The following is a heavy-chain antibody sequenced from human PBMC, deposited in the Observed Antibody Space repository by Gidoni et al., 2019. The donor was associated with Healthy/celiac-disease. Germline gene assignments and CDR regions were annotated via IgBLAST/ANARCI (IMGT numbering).Heavy chain of an antibody. J-gene: IGHJ4*02. CDR2: IYSGGST. CDR1: GFTVSSHY. CDR3: ARSPNYYDSSGYYYYFDY. V-gene: IGHV3-66*01. Sequence: EVQLVESGGGLVQPGGSLRLSCAASGFTVSSHYMSWVRQAPGKGLEWVSVIYSGGSTYYADSVKGRFTISRDNSKNTLYLQMNSLRAEDTAVYYCARSPNYYDSSGYYYYFDYWGQGTLVTVSS. D-gene: IGHD3-22*01.